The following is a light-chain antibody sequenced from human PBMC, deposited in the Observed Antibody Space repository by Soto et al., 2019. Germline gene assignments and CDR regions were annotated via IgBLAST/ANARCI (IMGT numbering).Light chain of an antibody. V-gene: IGKV3-20*01. J-gene: IGKJ2*01. CDR1: QSVTARY. CDR2: GAS. Sequence: EIVVAQSPGTLSLSPGDTATLSCTASQSVTARYVAWYQQEPGLTPRLLIFGASHRVTGIPDRFSGSGSGTDFTLTISRLEPEDFAVYYCQQYGGLPTFGQGTKLEIK. CDR3: QQYGGLPT.